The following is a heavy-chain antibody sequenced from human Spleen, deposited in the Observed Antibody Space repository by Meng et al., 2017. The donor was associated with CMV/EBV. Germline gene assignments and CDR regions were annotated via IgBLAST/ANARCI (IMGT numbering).Heavy chain of an antibody. V-gene: IGHV1-46*01. D-gene: IGHD3-22*01. Sequence: ITRFYMHWVRQAPGQGLEWMGRFNPTGMGTIYSQKFQGRITVTTDTSTSAVHMVMSSLRSDDTAVYYCAREYYSARGGSHNVRYFQDWGQGTLVTVSS. CDR3: AREYYSARGGSHNVRYFQD. J-gene: IGHJ1*01. CDR1: ITRFY. CDR2: FNPTGMGT.